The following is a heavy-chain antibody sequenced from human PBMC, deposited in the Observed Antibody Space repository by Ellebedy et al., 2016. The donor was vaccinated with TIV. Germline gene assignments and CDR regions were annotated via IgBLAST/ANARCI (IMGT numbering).Heavy chain of an antibody. CDR3: ATHPFDIRTHFDY. CDR1: GTSITNNNFY. V-gene: IGHV4-39*01. CDR2: IYYSGIT. D-gene: IGHD3-9*01. J-gene: IGHJ4*02. Sequence: MPSETLSLTCTVSGTSITNNNFYWGWIRQSPGKGLEWIGTIYYSGITYYNPSLRGRITIDINTSRNQFSLKVSSVTAADTALYYCATHPFDIRTHFDYWGQGALVTVSS.